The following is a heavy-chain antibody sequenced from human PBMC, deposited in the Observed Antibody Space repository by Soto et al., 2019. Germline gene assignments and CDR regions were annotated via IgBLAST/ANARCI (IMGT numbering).Heavy chain of an antibody. J-gene: IGHJ3*02. V-gene: IGHV1-2*04. CDR3: ARRGGYDSSGYYHDAFDI. Sequence: ASVKVSCKASGYTFTGYYMHWVRQAPGQGLEWMGWINPNSGGTNYAQKFQGWVTMTRDTSISTAYMELSRLRSDDTDVYYCARRGGYDSSGYYHDAFDIWGQGTMVTVSS. CDR2: INPNSGGT. D-gene: IGHD3-22*01. CDR1: GYTFTGYY.